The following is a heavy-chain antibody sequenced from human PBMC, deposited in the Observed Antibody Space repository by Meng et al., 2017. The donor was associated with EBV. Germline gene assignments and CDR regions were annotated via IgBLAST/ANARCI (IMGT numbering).Heavy chain of an antibody. CDR1: ARAFSSHA. CDR3: ARAEIAAAGRLDY. V-gene: IGHV1-69*06. CDR2: IIPIFGTA. J-gene: IGHJ4*02. Sequence: QVQVVQSGAEVNKPWGSVKVACEDSARAFSSHAISWGRQAPGQGIEWMGGIIPIFGTANYAQKFQGRVTITADKSTSTSDMELSSLRSEDTAVYYCARAEIAAAGRLDYWGQGTLVTVSS. D-gene: IGHD6-13*01.